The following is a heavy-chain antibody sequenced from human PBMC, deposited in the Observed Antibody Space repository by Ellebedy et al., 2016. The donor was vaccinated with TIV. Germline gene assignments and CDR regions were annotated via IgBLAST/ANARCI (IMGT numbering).Heavy chain of an antibody. CDR3: ASSRYHYYLGNTIFAY. CDR1: GFTFSSYA. CDR2: INANGVSI. D-gene: IGHD3-10*01. J-gene: IGHJ4*02. V-gene: IGHV3-23*01. Sequence: PGGSLRLSCAASGFTFSSYAMSWVRQAPGQGLEWVSGINANGVSIAYADSVKGRFTISRDNSKDTLLLQMNSLRAEDTAVYYCASSRYHYYLGNTIFAYWGQGALVTVSS.